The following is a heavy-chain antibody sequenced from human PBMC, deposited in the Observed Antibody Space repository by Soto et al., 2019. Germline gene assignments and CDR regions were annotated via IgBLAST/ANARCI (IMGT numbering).Heavy chain of an antibody. V-gene: IGHV4-39*01. J-gene: IGHJ6*02. D-gene: IGHD3-3*01. CDR3: AGTIFGVKGGDYYGMDV. CDR1: GGSFSGYY. Sequence: SETLSLTCAVYGGSFSGYYWGWIRQPPGKGLEWIGSIYYSGSTYYNPSLKSRVTISVDTSKNQFSLKLSSVTAADTAVYYCAGTIFGVKGGDYYGMDVWGQGTTVTVSS. CDR2: IYYSGST.